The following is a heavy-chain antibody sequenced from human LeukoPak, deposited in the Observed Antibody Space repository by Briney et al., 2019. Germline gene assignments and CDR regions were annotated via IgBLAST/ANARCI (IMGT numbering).Heavy chain of an antibody. V-gene: IGHV3-64D*06. D-gene: IGHD1-26*01. CDR3: VKDKIVGATGENWFDP. J-gene: IGHJ5*02. CDR1: GFTFSSYA. Sequence: GGSLRLSCSASGFTFSSYAMHWVRQAPGKGLEYVSAISSNGGSTYYADSVKGRFTTSRDNSKNTLYLQMSSLRAEDTAVYYCVKDKIVGATGENWFDPWGQGTLVTVSS. CDR2: ISSNGGST.